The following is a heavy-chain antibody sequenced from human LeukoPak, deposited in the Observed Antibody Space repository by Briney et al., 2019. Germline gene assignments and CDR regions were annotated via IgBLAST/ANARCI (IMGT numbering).Heavy chain of an antibody. V-gene: IGHV3-53*01. D-gene: IGHD1-26*01. CDR3: ARSKVGVTIFDY. Sequence: GGSLRLSCAASGFTVSSNYMSWVRQAPRQGLEWVSVINSGDSTYYADSVKGRITISRDNSKNTLYFQMNSLRAEDTAVYYCARSKVGVTIFDYSGQGALVTVSS. J-gene: IGHJ4*02. CDR2: INSGDST. CDR1: GFTVSSNY.